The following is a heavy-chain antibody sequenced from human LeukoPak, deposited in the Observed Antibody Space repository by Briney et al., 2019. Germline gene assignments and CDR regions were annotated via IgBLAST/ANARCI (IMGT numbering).Heavy chain of an antibody. CDR1: GGSFSGYW. D-gene: IGHD5-24*01. CDR3: ARRVATKPKYCFDS. CDR2: INHSGST. Sequence: SETLSLTCAVYGGSFSGYWWTWIRQPPGKGLEWIGEINHSGSTNYNPTLKSRVTISIDTSKNHFSLKLSSVTAADTAVYYCARRVATKPKYCFDSWGQGTLVTVSS. J-gene: IGHJ4*02. V-gene: IGHV4-34*01.